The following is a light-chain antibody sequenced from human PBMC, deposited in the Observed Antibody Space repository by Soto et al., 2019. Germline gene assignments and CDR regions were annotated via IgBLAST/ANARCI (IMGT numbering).Light chain of an antibody. V-gene: IGKV3-15*01. CDR3: QQYESCAPLT. Sequence: DIVMTQSPALLSVSLGERATLSCLASQSISDNVAWYQQRSGQAPRLLIYCASTRATGVPARFSGSGFGTEFSLTISSLQSDDFAIYDCQQYESCAPLTFGGGTEVE. J-gene: IGKJ4*01. CDR2: CAS. CDR1: QSISDN.